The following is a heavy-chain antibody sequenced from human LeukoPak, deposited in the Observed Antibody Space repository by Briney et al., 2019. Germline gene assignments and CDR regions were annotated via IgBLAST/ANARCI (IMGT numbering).Heavy chain of an antibody. CDR1: GFTFSDYW. J-gene: IGHJ4*02. D-gene: IGHD2/OR15-2a*01. V-gene: IGHV3-74*01. CDR2: INNDGTDT. CDR3: TRDFYGIDS. Sequence: GGSLRLSCAASGFTFSDYWMQWVRQVPGKGLVWVSHINNDGTDTKYADSVKGRFTISRDNARNTLYLKMNTLRAEDTAVYYCTRDFYGIDSWGQGTLVTVSS.